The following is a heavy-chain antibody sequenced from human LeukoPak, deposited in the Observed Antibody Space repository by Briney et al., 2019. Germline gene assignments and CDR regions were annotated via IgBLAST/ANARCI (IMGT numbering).Heavy chain of an antibody. J-gene: IGHJ5*02. V-gene: IGHV3-7*03. CDR1: GFTFSSCW. CDR2: IKQDGSEK. D-gene: IGHD4-17*01. Sequence: GGFQRLSCAASGFTFSSCWLSWVRQAPGKGLEWVANIKQDGSEKYYVDSLKGRFTISRDDAKNSLSLQMNNLGAEDTALYYCVRGRDYVGVAASLDLWGRGTLVTVS. CDR3: VRGRDYVGVAASLDL.